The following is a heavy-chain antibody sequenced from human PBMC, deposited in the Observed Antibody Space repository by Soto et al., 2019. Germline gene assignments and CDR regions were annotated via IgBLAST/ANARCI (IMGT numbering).Heavy chain of an antibody. J-gene: IGHJ5*02. CDR3: ARLSGDYVWGSYRPNWFDP. V-gene: IGHV1-69*13. Sequence: SVKVSCKASGGTFSSYAISWVRQAPGQGLEWMGGIIPIFGTANYAQKFQGRVTITADESTSTAYMELSSLRSEDTAVYYCARLSGDYVWGSYRPNWFDPWGQGTLVTVSS. CDR1: GGTFSSYA. D-gene: IGHD3-16*02. CDR2: IIPIFGTA.